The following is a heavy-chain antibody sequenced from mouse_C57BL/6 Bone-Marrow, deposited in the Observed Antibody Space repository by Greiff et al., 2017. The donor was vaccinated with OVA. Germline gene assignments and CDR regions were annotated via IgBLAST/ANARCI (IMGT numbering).Heavy chain of an antibody. Sequence: EVKLVESGGGLVQPGGSLSLSCAASGFTFTDYYMSWVRQPPGKALEWLGFIRNKANGYTTEYSASVKGRFTISRDNSQSILYLQMKALRAEDSATYYCARYHYDGYSFYAMDYWGQGTSVTVSS. CDR3: ARYHYDGYSFYAMDY. D-gene: IGHD2-3*01. J-gene: IGHJ4*01. CDR2: IRNKANGYTT. CDR1: GFTFTDYY. V-gene: IGHV7-3*01.